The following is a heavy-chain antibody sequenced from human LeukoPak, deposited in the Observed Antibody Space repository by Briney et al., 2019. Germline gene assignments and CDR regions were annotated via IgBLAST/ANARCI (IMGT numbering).Heavy chain of an antibody. V-gene: IGHV4-4*07. CDR2: IYTSGST. Sequence: PSETLSLTCTVSGGSMSPYHWGWIRQPAGKGLEWIGRIYTSGSTNYNPSLKSRVTMSVDTSKNQFSLKLSSVTAADTAVYYCARDAYYDSSGYPYYYYGMDVWGQGTTVTVSS. CDR3: ARDAYYDSSGYPYYYYGMDV. J-gene: IGHJ6*02. D-gene: IGHD3-22*01. CDR1: GGSMSPYH.